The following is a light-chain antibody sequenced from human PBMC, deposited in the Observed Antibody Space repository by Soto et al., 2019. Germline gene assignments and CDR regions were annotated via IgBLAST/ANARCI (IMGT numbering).Light chain of an antibody. CDR3: QSYYSSLRGGI. J-gene: IGLJ2*01. V-gene: IGLV1-40*01. CDR2: GNT. Sequence: QSVLTQPPSVSGAPGQRVTISCTGSSSNIGAHYDVHWYQQLPGTAPKPLIYGNTNRPSGVPDRFSGSKSGTSASLAITGLQAEDDADYYCQSYYSSLRGGIFGGGTKLAVL. CDR1: SSNIGAHYD.